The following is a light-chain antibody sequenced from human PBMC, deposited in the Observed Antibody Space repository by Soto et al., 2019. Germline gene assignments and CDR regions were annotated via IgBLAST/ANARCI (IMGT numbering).Light chain of an antibody. V-gene: IGLV2-14*01. J-gene: IGLJ2*01. Sequence: QSALTQPASVSGSPGQSITMSCTGTSSDVGGYKYVSWYQQHPDKAPKLIIFEVSNRPSGISSRFSGSKSGNTASLTISVLQAEDDADYYCASYTSSSTSVIFGRGTKLTVL. CDR2: EVS. CDR1: SSDVGGYKY. CDR3: ASYTSSSTSVI.